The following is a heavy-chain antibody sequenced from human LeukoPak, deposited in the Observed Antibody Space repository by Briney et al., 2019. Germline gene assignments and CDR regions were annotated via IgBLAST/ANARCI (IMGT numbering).Heavy chain of an antibody. J-gene: IGHJ4*02. CDR2: ISSSGSTI. D-gene: IGHD3-10*01. V-gene: IGHV3-11*01. Sequence: GRSLRLSCAASGFTFSDYYMSWIRQAPGKGLEWVSYISSSGSTIYYADSVKGRFAISRDNAKNSLYLQMNSLSAEDTAVYYCARAGAGLLLGGSGISYWGQGTLVTVSS. CDR1: GFTFSDYY. CDR3: ARAGAGLLLGGSGISY.